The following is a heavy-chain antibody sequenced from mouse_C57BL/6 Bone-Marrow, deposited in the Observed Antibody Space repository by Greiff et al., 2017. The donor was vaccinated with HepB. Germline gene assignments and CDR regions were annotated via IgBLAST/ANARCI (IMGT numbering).Heavy chain of an antibody. CDR2: IYPGSGST. Sequence: QVQLKQPGAELVKPGASVKMSCKASGYTFTSYWITWVKQRPGQGLEWIGDIYPGSGSTNYNEKFKSKATLTVDTSSSTAYMQLSSLTSEDSAVYYCASPLITTVDAMDYWGQGTSVTVSS. CDR3: ASPLITTVDAMDY. V-gene: IGHV1-55*01. D-gene: IGHD1-1*01. CDR1: GYTFTSYW. J-gene: IGHJ4*01.